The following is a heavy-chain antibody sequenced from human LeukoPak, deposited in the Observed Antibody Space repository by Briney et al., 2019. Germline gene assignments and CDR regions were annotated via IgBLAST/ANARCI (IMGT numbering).Heavy chain of an antibody. Sequence: PSETLSLTCTVSGGSISSSSYYWGWIRQPPGKGLEWIGSIYYSGSTYYNPSLKSRVTLSVDTSRNQFSLKLSSVTAADAAVYYCARQGIENSSGWYGTNYRLAFDIWGQGTMVTVSS. CDR1: GGSISSSSYY. V-gene: IGHV4-39*01. D-gene: IGHD6-19*01. CDR3: ARQGIENSSGWYGTNYRLAFDI. J-gene: IGHJ3*02. CDR2: IYYSGST.